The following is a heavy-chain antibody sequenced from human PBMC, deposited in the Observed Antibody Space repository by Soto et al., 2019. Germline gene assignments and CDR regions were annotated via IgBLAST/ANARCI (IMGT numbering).Heavy chain of an antibody. J-gene: IGHJ4*02. CDR1: GYKVSTWHHFTSYW. CDR2: IYPGDSDT. Sequence: GESLKISCMGSGYKVSTWHHFTSYWIAWVRQMPGEGLEWMGIIYPGDSDTRYSPYFQGQVTISADKSINSVFLQWSSLKASDTATYYCARDYCSGTTCYEFDYWGQGTQVTVS. V-gene: IGHV5-51*01. CDR3: ARDYCSGTTCYEFDY. D-gene: IGHD2-2*01.